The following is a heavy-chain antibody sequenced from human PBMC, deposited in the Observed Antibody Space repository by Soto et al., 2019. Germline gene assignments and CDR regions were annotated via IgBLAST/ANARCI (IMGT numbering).Heavy chain of an antibody. D-gene: IGHD2-15*01. Sequence: SETLSLTCTVSGGSISSGDYYWSWIRQPPGKGLEWIGYIYYSGSTYYNPSLKSRVTISVDTSKNQFSLKLSSVTAADTAVYYCARGPGGYCSGGSCYGRLDPWGQGTLVTVS. CDR1: GGSISSGDYY. J-gene: IGHJ5*02. V-gene: IGHV4-30-4*01. CDR3: ARGPGGYCSGGSCYGRLDP. CDR2: IYYSGST.